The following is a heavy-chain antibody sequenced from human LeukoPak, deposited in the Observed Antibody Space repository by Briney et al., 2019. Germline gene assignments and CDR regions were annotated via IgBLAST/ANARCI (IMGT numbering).Heavy chain of an antibody. CDR3: ARHSEYNDSSGYSFTFED. Sequence: SETLSLTCTVSGGSISSSSYYWGWIRQPPGKRLEWIGSIYYSGSTYYNPSLKSRVTISVDTSKNQFSLKLSSVTAADTAVYYCARHSEYNDSSGYSFTFEDWGQGTLVTVSS. CDR2: IYYSGST. V-gene: IGHV4-39*01. J-gene: IGHJ4*02. CDR1: GGSISSSSYY. D-gene: IGHD3-22*01.